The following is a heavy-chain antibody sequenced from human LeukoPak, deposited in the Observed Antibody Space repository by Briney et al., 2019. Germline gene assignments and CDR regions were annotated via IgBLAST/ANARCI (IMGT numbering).Heavy chain of an antibody. CDR2: ISAHNGKT. Sequence: ASVKVSCTASGYTFTSYGISWVRQAPGQGLEWLGWISAHNGKTNYAQKFQDRVTMTTDTSTRTAYMELWSLRSDDTAVYYCARGRGFYDSSAYYRFDYWGQGTLVTVSS. CDR1: GYTFTSYG. D-gene: IGHD3-22*01. V-gene: IGHV1-18*01. J-gene: IGHJ4*02. CDR3: ARGRGFYDSSAYYRFDY.